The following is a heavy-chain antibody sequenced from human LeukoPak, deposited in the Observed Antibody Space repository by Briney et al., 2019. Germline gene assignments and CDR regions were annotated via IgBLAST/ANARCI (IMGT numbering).Heavy chain of an antibody. CDR3: ARDAMSRTADY. V-gene: IGHV3-7*01. CDR1: GFTFSSYW. D-gene: IGHD2-2*01. Sequence: GGSLRLSCAASGFTFSSYWMSWVRQAPGKGLEWVGNIKQDGSETYFVDSVKGRFTISRDNAKNSLYLQMNNLRAEDTAVYYCARDAMSRTADYWGQGTLVTVPS. CDR2: IKQDGSET. J-gene: IGHJ4*02.